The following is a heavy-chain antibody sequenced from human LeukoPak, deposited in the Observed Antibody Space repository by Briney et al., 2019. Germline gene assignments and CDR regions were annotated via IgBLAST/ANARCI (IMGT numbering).Heavy chain of an antibody. J-gene: IGHJ4*02. CDR1: AGSVSSYY. CDR2: IYYSGST. Sequence: SETLSLTCTVSAGSVSSYYWSWIRQPPGKGLEWNGYIYYSGSTNYNPSLKSRVTISVDTSKNQFSLKLSSVTAADAAVYYCARGIWELPLDYWGQGTLVTVSS. V-gene: IGHV4-59*02. CDR3: ARGIWELPLDY. D-gene: IGHD1-26*01.